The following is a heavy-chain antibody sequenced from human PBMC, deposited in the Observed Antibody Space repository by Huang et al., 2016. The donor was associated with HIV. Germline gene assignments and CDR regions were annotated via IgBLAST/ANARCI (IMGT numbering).Heavy chain of an antibody. D-gene: IGHD3-3*01. CDR1: GGTFNNA. V-gene: IGHV1-69*13. CDR3: ARGAPDLDSHLDH. CDR2: SIPDVGTP. J-gene: IGHJ4*02. Sequence: QVQLVQSGDEVKKPGSSVKVSCTVSGGTFNNAISWVRQAPGQGLEWMGGSIPDVGTPNDARKFQGRVTITADESTSIAYMELSRLRSEDTAVYYCARGAPDLDSHLDHWGQGTLVTVSS.